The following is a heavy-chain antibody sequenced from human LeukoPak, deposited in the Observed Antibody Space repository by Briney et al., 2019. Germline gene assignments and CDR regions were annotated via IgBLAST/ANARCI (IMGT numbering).Heavy chain of an antibody. CDR2: IYPGDSDT. D-gene: IGHD2-2*01. CDR1: GYSFTSYW. J-gene: IGHJ6*03. V-gene: IGHV5-51*01. Sequence: GESLKIPFKGPGYSFTSYWLDWVPQMPGKGLEWMGSIYPGDSDTRYSPSFQGQVTISADKSISTAYLQWSSLKASDTAMYYCARLEYQRNRYYYYMDVWGKGTTVTVSS. CDR3: ARLEYQRNRYYYYMDV.